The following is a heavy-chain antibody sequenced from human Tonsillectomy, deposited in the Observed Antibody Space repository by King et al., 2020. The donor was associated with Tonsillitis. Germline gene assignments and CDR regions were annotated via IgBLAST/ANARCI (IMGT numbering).Heavy chain of an antibody. CDR3: AREEMYVGAKDY. CDR1: GYTFTGYY. D-gene: IGHD1-26*01. CDR2: INPNSGGT. J-gene: IGHJ4*02. Sequence: VQLVESGAEVKKPGASVKVSCTTSGYTFTGYYMHWVRQAPGQGLEWMGWINPNSGGTNYAQKVQGRVTMTRDTSISTAYMELSSLRSDDTAVYYCAREEMYVGAKDYWGQGTLVTVSS. V-gene: IGHV1-2*02.